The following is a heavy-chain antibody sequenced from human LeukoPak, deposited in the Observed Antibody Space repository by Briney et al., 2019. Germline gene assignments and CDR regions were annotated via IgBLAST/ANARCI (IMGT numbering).Heavy chain of an antibody. D-gene: IGHD5-24*01. CDR2: IYTSGST. CDR3: ARSRDGYNPFDY. V-gene: IGHV4-4*09. CDR1: GGSISSYY. J-gene: IGHJ4*02. Sequence: PSETLSLTCTVSGGSISSYYWSWIRQPPGKRLEWIGYIYTSGSTNYNPSLKSRVTISVDTSKNQFSLKLSSVTAADTAVYYCARSRDGYNPFDYWGQGTLVTVSS.